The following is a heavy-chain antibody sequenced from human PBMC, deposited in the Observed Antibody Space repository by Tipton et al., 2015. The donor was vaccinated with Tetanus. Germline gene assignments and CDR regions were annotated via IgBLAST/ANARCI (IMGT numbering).Heavy chain of an antibody. D-gene: IGHD2-2*01. CDR3: ARQYVQQSMPGPTYNWFDS. V-gene: IGHV4-34*01. J-gene: IGHJ5*01. Sequence: GSLRLSCDVSDGSFTGYKWTWLRQPPRKGLEWIGDINYRGTTTSNPSLQSRLNILLDTSKRQFSLRLTSVTAADTAVYFCARQYVQQSMPGPTYNWFDSWGQGTLVTVSS. CDR2: INYRGTT. CDR1: DGSFTGYK.